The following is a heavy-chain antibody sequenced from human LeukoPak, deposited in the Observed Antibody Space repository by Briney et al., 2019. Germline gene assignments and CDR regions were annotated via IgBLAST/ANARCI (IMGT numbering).Heavy chain of an antibody. J-gene: IGHJ6*03. V-gene: IGHV4-39*07. CDR1: GGSISSSSYY. D-gene: IGHD3-3*01. CDR3: ARVHLEWLFASGGPHYYMDV. Sequence: SETLSLTCTVSGGSISSSSYYWGWIRQPPWKGLEWIGSIYYSGSTYYNPSLKSRVTISVDTSKNQFSLKLSSVTAADTAVYYCARVHLEWLFASGGPHYYMDVWGKGTTVTVSS. CDR2: IYYSGST.